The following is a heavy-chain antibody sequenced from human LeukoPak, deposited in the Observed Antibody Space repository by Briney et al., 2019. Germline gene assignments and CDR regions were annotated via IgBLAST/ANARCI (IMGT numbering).Heavy chain of an antibody. CDR2: ISSDSGAI. Sequence: PGRTLRLSCAASGFTFSTYMMNGVRPAQGKGLEWLSYISSDSGAIYYADSVKGPFTISRDNAQKSLYLQMNILRVEDTAVYYCVREVAFWGQGALVSVSS. CDR1: GFTFSTYM. J-gene: IGHJ4*02. D-gene: IGHD5-12*01. V-gene: IGHV3-48*01. CDR3: VREVAF.